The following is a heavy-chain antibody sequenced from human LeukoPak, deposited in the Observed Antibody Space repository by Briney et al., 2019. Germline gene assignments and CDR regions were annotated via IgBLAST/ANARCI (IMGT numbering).Heavy chain of an antibody. CDR2: INPKSGRT. V-gene: IGHV1-2*02. CDR1: GYSFTDYY. D-gene: IGHD3-3*01. J-gene: IGHJ5*02. CDR3: ARADFVDAGPYLIGP. Sequence: GASVRVSCKTSGYSFTDYYIHWVRQAPGQGLEWMGWINPKSGRTSSARKFQDRVTMTRDPSISTVYMYMAWLTSDDTAIYFCARADFVDAGPYLIGPWGQGTLVTVSS.